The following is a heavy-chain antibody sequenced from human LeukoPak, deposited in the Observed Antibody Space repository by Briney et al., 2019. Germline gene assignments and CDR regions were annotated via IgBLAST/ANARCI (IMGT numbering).Heavy chain of an antibody. CDR2: MNPNIGNT. CDR3: ARRGTTPFGY. Sequence: GASVKVSCKASGYSFTRYDFNWVRQAPGQGLEWIGWMNPNIGNTGYAQKFQGRVTMTRDISISTAYMELSSLRSEDTAVYYCARRGTTPFGYWGQGTLVTVSS. D-gene: IGHD1-1*01. CDR1: GYSFTRYD. J-gene: IGHJ4*02. V-gene: IGHV1-8*01.